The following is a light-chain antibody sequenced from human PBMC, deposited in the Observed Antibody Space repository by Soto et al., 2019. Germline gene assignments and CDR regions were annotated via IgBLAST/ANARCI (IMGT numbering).Light chain of an antibody. J-gene: IGKJ4*02. CDR3: QQDATSPLT. Sequence: EVRASLSSRHSQTITNDYLAWYQQRPGQAPRLLIYRASNRSTGIPDRFSGSVSGTDFTLIISRLEPECCAVYYIQQDATSPLTFGGGT. CDR1: QTITNDY. CDR2: RAS. V-gene: IGKV3-20*01.